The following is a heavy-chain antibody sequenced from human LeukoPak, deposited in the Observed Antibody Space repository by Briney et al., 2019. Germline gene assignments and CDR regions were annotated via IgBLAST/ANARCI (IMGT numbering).Heavy chain of an antibody. CDR2: IYTDGGT. Sequence: GGSLRLSCAASGFTVNNNYMSWVRQAPGKGLEWVSIIYTDGGTYYADSVKGRFTISRDNSKNTLYLQMNSLRAEDTAVYYCAKVAGYCSSTSCYGGLDPWGQGTLVTVSS. CDR1: GFTVNNNY. J-gene: IGHJ5*02. V-gene: IGHV3-53*01. CDR3: AKVAGYCSSTSCYGGLDP. D-gene: IGHD2-2*01.